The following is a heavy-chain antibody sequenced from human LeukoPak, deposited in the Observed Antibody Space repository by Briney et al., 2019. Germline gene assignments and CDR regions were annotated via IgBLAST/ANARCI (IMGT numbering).Heavy chain of an antibody. D-gene: IGHD4-17*01. CDR2: IYYSGST. Sequence: KPGGSLRLSCAASGFSFSSSWMNWVRQAPGKGLEWIGSIYYSGSTYYNPSLKSRVTISVDTSKNQFSLKLSSVTAADTAVYYCARQPTVPDYWGQGTLVTVSS. V-gene: IGHV4-39*01. J-gene: IGHJ4*02. CDR1: GFSFSSSW. CDR3: ARQPTVPDY.